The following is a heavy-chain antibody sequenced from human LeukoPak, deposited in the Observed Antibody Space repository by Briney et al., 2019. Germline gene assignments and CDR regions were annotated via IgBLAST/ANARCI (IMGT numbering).Heavy chain of an antibody. J-gene: IGHJ4*02. D-gene: IGHD3-22*01. CDR1: GFTFSSYW. CDR2: IKQDGSEK. Sequence: GGSLRLSCAASGFTFSSYWMSWVRQAPGKGLEWVANIKQDGSEKYYVDSVKGRFTISRDNAKNSLYLQMNSLRAEDTAVYYCARESLWLLLPIDYWGQGTLVTVSS. V-gene: IGHV3-7*01. CDR3: ARESLWLLLPIDY.